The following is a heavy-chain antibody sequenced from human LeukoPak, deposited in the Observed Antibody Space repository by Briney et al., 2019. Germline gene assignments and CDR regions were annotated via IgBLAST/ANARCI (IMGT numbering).Heavy chain of an antibody. Sequence: GGSLRLSCAASGFTFSSYAMHWVRQAPGKGLEWVAVISYDGSNKYYADSVKGRFTISRDNSKNTLYLQMNSLRAEDTAVYYCARESYYAVYSHWGQGTLVTVSS. V-gene: IGHV3-30-3*01. D-gene: IGHD1-26*01. CDR1: GFTFSSYA. CDR3: ARESYYAVYSH. J-gene: IGHJ4*02. CDR2: ISYDGSNK.